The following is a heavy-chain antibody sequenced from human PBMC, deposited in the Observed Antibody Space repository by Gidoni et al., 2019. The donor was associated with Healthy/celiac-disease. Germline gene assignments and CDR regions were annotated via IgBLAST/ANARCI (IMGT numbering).Heavy chain of an antibody. V-gene: IGHV1-69*01. CDR1: GGTFSSYA. Sequence: VQLVQSGAEVTKPGSSVQVSCKASGGTFSSYAISGVRQAPVQGLEGMGGIIPSVGTANYAQKCQGRVTITADESTSQDDRGLSSRRAEDKAVYYCAKTGQQLVTGGMDVWGQGTTVTVSS. D-gene: IGHD6-13*01. CDR2: IIPSVGTA. CDR3: AKTGQQLVTGGMDV. J-gene: IGHJ6*02.